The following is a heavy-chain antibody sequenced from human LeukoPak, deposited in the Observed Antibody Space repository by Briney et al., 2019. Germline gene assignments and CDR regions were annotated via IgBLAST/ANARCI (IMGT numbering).Heavy chain of an antibody. CDR1: GFTFSSYS. CDR2: ISSSSSYI. D-gene: IGHD6-13*01. Sequence: PGGSLRLSCAASGFTFSSYSMNWVRQAPGKGLEWVSSISSSSSYIYYADSVKGRFTISRDNAKNSLYLQMNNLRAEDTAVYYCARVSSPRRTNYFDYWGQGTLVTVSS. CDR3: ARVSSPRRTNYFDY. J-gene: IGHJ4*02. V-gene: IGHV3-21*01.